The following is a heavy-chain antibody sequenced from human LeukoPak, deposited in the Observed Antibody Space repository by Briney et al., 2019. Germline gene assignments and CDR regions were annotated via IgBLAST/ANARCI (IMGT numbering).Heavy chain of an antibody. J-gene: IGHJ3*02. CDR1: GFSFSTSP. D-gene: IGHD3-10*01. CDR2: IWYDGSNK. V-gene: IGHV3-33*08. CDR3: ARDRIYGSAIYYKNDAFDI. Sequence: PGGSLRLSCAASGFSFSTSPMSWVRQAPGKGLEWVAAIWYDGSNKYYADSVKGRFTISRDNSKNTLYLQMTSLTAEDSAVYYCARDRIYGSAIYYKNDAFDIWGQGTMVTVSS.